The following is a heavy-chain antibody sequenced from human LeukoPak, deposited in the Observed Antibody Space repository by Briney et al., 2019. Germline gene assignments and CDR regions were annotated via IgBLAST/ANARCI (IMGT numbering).Heavy chain of an antibody. Sequence: GGSLRLSCAASGFTFSSYSMNWVRQAPGKGLEWVSYISSSSSTIYYADSVKGRFTISRDNAKNSLYLQMNSLRAEDTAVYYRAREDASIAAAGPHFDYWGQGTLVTVSS. CDR2: ISSSSSTI. J-gene: IGHJ4*02. D-gene: IGHD6-13*01. CDR1: GFTFSSYS. V-gene: IGHV3-48*04. CDR3: AREDASIAAAGPHFDY.